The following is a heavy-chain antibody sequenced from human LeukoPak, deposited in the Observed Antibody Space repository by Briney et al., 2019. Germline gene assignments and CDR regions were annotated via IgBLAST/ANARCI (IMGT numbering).Heavy chain of an antibody. CDR2: IHYSGST. J-gene: IGHJ4*02. Sequence: TLSLTCTVSGRSISSGDYYWSWIRQHPGKGLEWIGHIHYSGSTYYNPSLQSRVTISPDTSKNQFSLKLNSVTAADTAVYYCAWGGDAYKTGYWGQGTLVTVSS. V-gene: IGHV4-31*03. CDR1: GRSISSGDYY. D-gene: IGHD5-24*01. CDR3: AWGGDAYKTGY.